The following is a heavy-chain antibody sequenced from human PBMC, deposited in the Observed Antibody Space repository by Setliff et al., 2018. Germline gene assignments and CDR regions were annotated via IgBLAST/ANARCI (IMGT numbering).Heavy chain of an antibody. CDR1: GGSISSSSYY. J-gene: IGHJ3*02. D-gene: IGHD1-26*01. V-gene: IGHV4-39*01. CDR3: ARRIRSGSYWSGAFDI. CDR2: IYYIGST. Sequence: PSETLSLTCTVSGGSISSSSYYWGWIRQPPGKGLEWIGSIYYIGSTYYNPSLKSRVTISVDTSKNQFSLKLSSVTAADTAVYYCARRIRSGSYWSGAFDIWGQGTMVTVSS.